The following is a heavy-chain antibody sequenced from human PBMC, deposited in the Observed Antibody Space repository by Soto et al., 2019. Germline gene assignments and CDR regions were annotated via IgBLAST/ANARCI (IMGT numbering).Heavy chain of an antibody. CDR1: GDSVSGTSVA. V-gene: IGHV6-1*01. Sequence: SQTLSLTCAISGDSVSGTSVAWNWIRQSPSRGLEWLGRTYYRSTWSNDYAESVKGRIVINPDTSKNQFSLHLKSVTPEDTAVYYCARDFGRVPGTTGGWLDPWGQGTLVTVSS. D-gene: IGHD1-1*01. CDR2: TYYRSTWSN. J-gene: IGHJ5*02. CDR3: ARDFGRVPGTTGGWLDP.